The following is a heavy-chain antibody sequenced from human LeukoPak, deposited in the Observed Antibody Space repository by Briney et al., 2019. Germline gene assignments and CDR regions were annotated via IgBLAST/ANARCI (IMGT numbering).Heavy chain of an antibody. Sequence: AGGSLRLSCAASGFTFSSYEMNWVRQAPGKGLEWISYISSSDGTIYYADSVKGRFTISRDNAKNSLFLQMNSLRAEDTAVYFCARSMIVGATRSGYFNSWGQGTLVTVSS. CDR3: ARSMIVGATRSGYFNS. J-gene: IGHJ4*02. D-gene: IGHD1-26*01. CDR2: ISSSDGTI. CDR1: GFTFSSYE. V-gene: IGHV3-48*03.